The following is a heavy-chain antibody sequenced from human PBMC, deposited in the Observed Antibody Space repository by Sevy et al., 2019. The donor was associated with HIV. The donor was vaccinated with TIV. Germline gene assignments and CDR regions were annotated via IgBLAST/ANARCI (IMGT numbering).Heavy chain of an antibody. CDR2: IYYSGST. D-gene: IGHD2-15*01. J-gene: IGHJ3*02. V-gene: IGHV4-59*01. CDR1: GGSISSYY. Sequence: SETLSLTCTVSGGSISSYYRSWIRQPPGKGLEWIGYIYYSGSTNYNPSLKSRVTISVDTSKNQFSLKLSSVTAADTAVYYCASFSGRRCSGGSCYLADAFDIWGQGTMVTVSS. CDR3: ASFSGRRCSGGSCYLADAFDI.